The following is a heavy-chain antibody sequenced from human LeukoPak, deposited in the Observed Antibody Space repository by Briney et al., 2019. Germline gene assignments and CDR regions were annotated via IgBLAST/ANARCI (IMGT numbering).Heavy chain of an antibody. J-gene: IGHJ4*02. Sequence: SQTLSLTCAVYGGSFSGYYWSWIRQPPGKGLEWIGYIYYNGITDYNPSLKSRVTISVDTSNNQISLRLNPVAAADTAVYYCASSSRGYSNYWGQGILVTVSS. V-gene: IGHV4-59*01. D-gene: IGHD4-11*01. CDR1: GGSFSGYY. CDR3: ASSSRGYSNY. CDR2: IYYNGIT.